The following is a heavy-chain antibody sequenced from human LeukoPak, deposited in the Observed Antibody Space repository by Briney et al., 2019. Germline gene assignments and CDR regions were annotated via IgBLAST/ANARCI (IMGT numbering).Heavy chain of an antibody. CDR1: GFTFSSYG. V-gene: IGHV3-48*03. CDR3: ARESGFRGDAFDI. CDR2: ISSSGSTI. J-gene: IGHJ3*02. Sequence: PGGSLRLSCAASGFTFSSYGMNWVRQAPGKGLEWVSYISSSGSTIYYADSVQGRFTISRDNAKNSLYLQMDSLRAEDTAVYYCARESGFRGDAFDIWGQGTMVTVSS. D-gene: IGHD3-10*01.